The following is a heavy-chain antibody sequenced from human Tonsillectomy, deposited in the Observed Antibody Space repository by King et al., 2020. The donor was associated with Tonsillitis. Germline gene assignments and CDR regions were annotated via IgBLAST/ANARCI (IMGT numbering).Heavy chain of an antibody. Sequence: VQLQESGPGLVKPSETLSLTCTVSGGSISSYYWSWIRQPPGKGLEWIWYIYYSGSTNYNPSLKSRFTISVDTSKDQFSLKLSSVTAADTAVYYCARGGMIAQWLLHPHFDYWGQGTLVTVSS. CDR2: IYYSGST. CDR1: GGSISSYY. D-gene: IGHD6-19*01. V-gene: IGHV4-59*01. CDR3: ARGGMIAQWLLHPHFDY. J-gene: IGHJ4*02.